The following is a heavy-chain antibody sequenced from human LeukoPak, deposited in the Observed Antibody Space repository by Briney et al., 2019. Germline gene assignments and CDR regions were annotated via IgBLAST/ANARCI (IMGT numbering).Heavy chain of an antibody. J-gene: IGHJ4*02. CDR3: ASCASTSCLGPFDY. V-gene: IGHV1-2*02. CDR1: GYTFTGYY. D-gene: IGHD2-2*01. CDR2: INPNSGGT. Sequence: ASVKVSFKASGYTFTGYYMHWVRQAPGQGLEWMGWINPNSGGTNYAQKFQGRVTMTRDTSISTAYMELSRLRSDDTAVYYCASCASTSCLGPFDYWGQGTLVTVSS.